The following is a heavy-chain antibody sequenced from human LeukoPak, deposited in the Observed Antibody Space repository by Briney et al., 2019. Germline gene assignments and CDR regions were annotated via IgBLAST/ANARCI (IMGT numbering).Heavy chain of an antibody. Sequence: SQTLSLTCVISGDSVSSNSAAWNWIRHSPSRGLEWLGRTYYRSKWYNDYAVSVKSRITINPDTSKNQFSLQVNSVTPEDTAVYYCARWEDSGMDVWGQGTTVTVSS. D-gene: IGHD1-26*01. CDR3: ARWEDSGMDV. CDR2: TYYRSKWYN. J-gene: IGHJ6*02. V-gene: IGHV6-1*01. CDR1: GDSVSSNSAA.